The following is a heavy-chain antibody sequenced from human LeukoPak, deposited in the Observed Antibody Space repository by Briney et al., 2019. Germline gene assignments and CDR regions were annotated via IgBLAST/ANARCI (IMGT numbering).Heavy chain of an antibody. D-gene: IGHD3-9*01. V-gene: IGHV3-74*01. CDR2: SKEDGTYT. CDR3: ARDFDMGITPGDDFDF. Sequence: GGSLRLSCAASGFSFSKYWMHWVRQTPGEGLVWVARSKEDGTYTSYADSVKGRFTISRDNARNTVFLQMNSLRAEDTAVYYCARDFDMGITPGDDFDFWGQGTLVTVSS. CDR1: GFSFSKYW. J-gene: IGHJ4*02.